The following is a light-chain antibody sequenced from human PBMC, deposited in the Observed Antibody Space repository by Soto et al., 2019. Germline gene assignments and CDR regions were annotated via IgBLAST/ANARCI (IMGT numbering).Light chain of an antibody. CDR3: REYNCYSWT. Sequence: IQMTQSPSTLSASIRDRVTITCRASQTSTRWMAWYKQKPGKAPKLLIYDASTLESGVPSRFSGCRSETEFSLTIGSLQPDYFATLYCREYNCYSWTFGQGPKVDI. J-gene: IGKJ1*01. CDR1: QTSTRW. V-gene: IGKV1-5*01. CDR2: DAS.